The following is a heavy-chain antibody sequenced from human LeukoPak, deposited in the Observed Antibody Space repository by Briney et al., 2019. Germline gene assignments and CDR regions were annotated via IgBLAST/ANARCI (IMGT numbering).Heavy chain of an antibody. CDR2: IYYSGST. CDR1: GGSISSSSYY. V-gene: IGHV4-39*01. D-gene: IGHD3-22*01. Sequence: SETLSLTCTVSGGSISSSSYYWGWIRQPPGKGLEWIGSIYYSGSTYYNPSLKSRVTISVDTSKNQFSLKLSSVTAADTAVYYCARWYVSSGKTGDYWGQGTLVTVSS. CDR3: ARWYVSSGKTGDY. J-gene: IGHJ4*02.